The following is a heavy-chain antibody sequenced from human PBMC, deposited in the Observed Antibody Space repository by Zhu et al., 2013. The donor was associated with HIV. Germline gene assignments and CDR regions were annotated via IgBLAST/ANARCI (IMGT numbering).Heavy chain of an antibody. V-gene: IGHV1-69*06. CDR3: ARSLGWYDFWSGPNPWFDP. J-gene: IGHJ5*02. CDR2: IIPIFGTA. Sequence: QVQLVQSGAEVKKPGSSVKVSCKVSGGTFSSYAITWVRQAPGQGLEWMGGIIPIFGTANYAQKFQGRVTITADKSTSTAYMELSSLRSEDTAVYYCARSLGWYDFWSGPNPWFDPWGQGTLVTVSS. D-gene: IGHD3-3*01. CDR1: GGTFSSYA.